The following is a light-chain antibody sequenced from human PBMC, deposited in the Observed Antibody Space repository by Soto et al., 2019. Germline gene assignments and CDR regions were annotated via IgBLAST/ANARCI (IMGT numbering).Light chain of an antibody. CDR1: QSISNH. V-gene: IGKV1-39*01. CDR2: AAS. CDR3: QQYHTDWT. J-gene: IGKJ1*01. Sequence: DIQTIQYPSSLSASVEDRFIITGRASQSISNHLNWYQQKPGKAPKLLLFAASTLVGGVPSRFSGRGSGTEFTLTISSLQADDFATYYCQQYHTDWTFGHGTKVDIK.